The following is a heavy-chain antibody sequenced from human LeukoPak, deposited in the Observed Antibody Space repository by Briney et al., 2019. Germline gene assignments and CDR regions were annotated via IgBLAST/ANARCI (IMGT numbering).Heavy chain of an antibody. CDR3: AREGGLSSGPFDY. CDR1: GFTFHNYA. J-gene: IGHJ4*02. V-gene: IGHV3-23*01. Sequence: GGSLRLSCAASGFTFHNYAMSWVRQAPGKGLEWVSSISGNGGSTYYADSMKGRFTISRDNAKNSLYLQMNSLRAEDTAVYYCAREGGLSSGPFDYWGQGTLVTVSS. D-gene: IGHD3-22*01. CDR2: ISGNGGST.